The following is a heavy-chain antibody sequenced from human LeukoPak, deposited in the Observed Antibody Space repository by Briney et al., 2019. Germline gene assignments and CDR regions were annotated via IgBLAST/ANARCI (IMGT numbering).Heavy chain of an antibody. CDR2: INYSGGST. D-gene: IGHD3-22*01. CDR3: AKRPARYYDSSGPLDY. CDR1: GFTFSSYA. Sequence: QAGGSLRLSCAASGFTFSSYAMSWVRQAPGKGLEWVSAINYSGGSTYYADSVKGRFTISRDDSKNTLYLQMNSLRAEDTAVYYCAKRPARYYDSSGPLDYWGQGTLVTVSS. J-gene: IGHJ4*02. V-gene: IGHV3-23*01.